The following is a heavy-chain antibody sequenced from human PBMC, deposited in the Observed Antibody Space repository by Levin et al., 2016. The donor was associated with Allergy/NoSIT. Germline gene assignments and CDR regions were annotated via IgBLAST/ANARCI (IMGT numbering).Heavy chain of an antibody. J-gene: IGHJ6*02. CDR2: IIPILDIP. CDR3: ARDYIVVVPHGTSYYYPMDV. V-gene: IGHV1-69*04. Sequence: SVKVSCKASGGNLTNFAISWVRQAPGQGLEWMGRIIPILDIPNYAQNFQGRVTITADNSTTTAYMELNGLRSEDTAVYYCARDYIVVVPHGTSYYYPMDVWGQGTTVTVSS. CDR1: GGNLTNFA. D-gene: IGHD2-2*01.